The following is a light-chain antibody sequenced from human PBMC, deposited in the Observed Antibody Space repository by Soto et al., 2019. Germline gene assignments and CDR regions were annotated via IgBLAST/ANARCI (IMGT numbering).Light chain of an antibody. CDR2: DVS. V-gene: IGKV3-11*01. J-gene: IGKJ3*01. CDR1: QSVDNY. CDR3: EEPSNRPRFI. Sequence: EIVLTQSPATLSLSPGERATLSCRASQSVDNYLAWYQQKPGQAPRLLIYDVSNRATGTPARFSGIWSGTDLTHSINSLAPANFAVYFGEEPSNRPRFIFGPGTKVDIK.